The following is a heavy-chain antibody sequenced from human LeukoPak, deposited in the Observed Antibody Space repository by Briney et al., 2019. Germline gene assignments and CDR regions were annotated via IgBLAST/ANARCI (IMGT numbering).Heavy chain of an antibody. J-gene: IGHJ6*02. CDR2: INHSGST. V-gene: IGHV4-34*01. D-gene: IGHD2-2*01. Sequence: SETLSLTCAVYGGSFSGYYWSWIRQPPGKGLEWIGEINHSGSTNYNPSLKSRVTISVDTSKNQFSLKLSSVTAADTAVHYCARGPPQLRPTYYYYYGMDVWGQGTTVTVSS. CDR3: ARGPPQLRPTYYYYYGMDV. CDR1: GGSFSGYY.